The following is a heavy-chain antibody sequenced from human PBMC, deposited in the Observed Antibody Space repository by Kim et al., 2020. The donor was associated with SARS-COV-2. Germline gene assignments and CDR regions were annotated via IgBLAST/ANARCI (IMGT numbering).Heavy chain of an antibody. D-gene: IGHD3-3*01. Sequence: GGSLRLSCAASGFTFSSYAMSWVRQAPGKGLEWVSGISGSGGSTYYADSVKGRFTISRDISKNTLYLQMNSLRAEDTAVYYCAKDVTIFGVVSYFDSWGQGTLVTVSS. CDR3: AKDVTIFGVVSYFDS. V-gene: IGHV3-23*01. CDR1: GFTFSSYA. J-gene: IGHJ4*02. CDR2: ISGSGGST.